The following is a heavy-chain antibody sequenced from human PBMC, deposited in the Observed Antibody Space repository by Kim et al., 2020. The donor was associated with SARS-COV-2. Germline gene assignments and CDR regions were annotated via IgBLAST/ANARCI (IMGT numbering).Heavy chain of an antibody. CDR1: GYSFTSYW. D-gene: IGHD3-10*01. CDR3: ARHRGHYGSGLKFDY. CDR2: IYPGDSDT. Sequence: GESLKISCKGSGYSFTSYWIGWVRQMPGKGLEWMGIIYPGDSDTRYSPSFQGQVTISADKSISTAYLQWSSLKASDTAMYYCARHRGHYGSGLKFDYWGQGTLVTVSS. J-gene: IGHJ4*02. V-gene: IGHV5-51*01.